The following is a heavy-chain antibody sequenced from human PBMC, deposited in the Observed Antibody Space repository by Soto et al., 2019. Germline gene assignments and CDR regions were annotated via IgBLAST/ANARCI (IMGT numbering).Heavy chain of an antibody. Sequence: PSETLSLTCTVSGGSISSYYWSWIRQPPGKGLEWIGYIYYSGSTNYNPSLKSRVTISVDTSKNQFSLKLSSVTAADTAVYYCARLSRIAVVPAFDYWGQGTLVTVSS. D-gene: IGHD6-19*01. J-gene: IGHJ4*02. CDR1: GGSISSYY. CDR3: ARLSRIAVVPAFDY. CDR2: IYYSGST. V-gene: IGHV4-59*01.